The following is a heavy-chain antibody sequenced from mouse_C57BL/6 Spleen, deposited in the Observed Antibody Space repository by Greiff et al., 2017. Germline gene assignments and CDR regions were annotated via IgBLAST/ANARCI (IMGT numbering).Heavy chain of an antibody. V-gene: IGHV1-82*01. Sequence: QVQLKQSGPELVKPGASVKISCKASGYAFSSSWMNWVKQRPGKGLEWIGRIYPGDGDTNYNGKFKGKATLTADKSSSTAYMQLSSLTSEDSAVYFCARYGYDEGAGFDYWGQGTTLTVS. D-gene: IGHD2-2*01. CDR2: IYPGDGDT. J-gene: IGHJ2*01. CDR3: ARYGYDEGAGFDY. CDR1: GYAFSSSW.